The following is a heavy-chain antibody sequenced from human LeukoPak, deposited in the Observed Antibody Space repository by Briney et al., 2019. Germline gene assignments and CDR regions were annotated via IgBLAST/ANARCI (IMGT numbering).Heavy chain of an antibody. D-gene: IGHD6-13*01. Sequence: PGRSLRLSCAASGFTFDDYAMHWVRQAPGKGLEWVSGISWNSGSIGYAGSVKGRFTISRDNAKNSLYLQMNSLRAEDMALYYCAKDQSSSPYYYMDVWGKGTTVTVSS. CDR2: ISWNSGSI. V-gene: IGHV3-9*03. CDR3: AKDQSSSPYYYMDV. CDR1: GFTFDDYA. J-gene: IGHJ6*03.